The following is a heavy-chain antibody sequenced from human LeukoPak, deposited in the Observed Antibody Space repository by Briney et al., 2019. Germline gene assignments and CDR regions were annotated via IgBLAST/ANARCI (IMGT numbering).Heavy chain of an antibody. CDR3: ARGVGATVLDY. CDR2: INHSGST. Sequence: SETLSLTCAVYGGSFSGYYWSWIRKPPGKGLEWIGEINHSGSTNYNPSLKSRVTISVDTSKNQFSLKLSSVTAADTAVYYCARGVGATVLDYWGQGTLVTVSS. CDR1: GGSFSGYY. D-gene: IGHD1-26*01. J-gene: IGHJ4*02. V-gene: IGHV4-34*01.